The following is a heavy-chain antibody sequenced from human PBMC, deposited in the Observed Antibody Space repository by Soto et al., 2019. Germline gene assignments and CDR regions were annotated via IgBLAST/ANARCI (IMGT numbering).Heavy chain of an antibody. CDR1: GFSVSSNY. CDR2: LYSGGTT. J-gene: IGHJ4*02. CDR3: ARGRKDFDY. V-gene: IGHV3-53*02. Sequence: EVQLVETGGGLVQPGGSLRLSCAASGFSVSSNYMSWVRQAPGKGLEWVSVLYSGGTTYSADSVKGRFTISRDNSKNTLFLQMNNLRAEDTAVYYWARGRKDFDYWGQGTLVTVSS.